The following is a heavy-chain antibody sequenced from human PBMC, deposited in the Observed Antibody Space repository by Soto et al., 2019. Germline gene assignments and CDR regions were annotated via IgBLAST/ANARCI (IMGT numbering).Heavy chain of an antibody. CDR2: ISGSGGST. CDR3: AKPSHLLRFLEWLSNYFDY. J-gene: IGHJ4*02. Sequence: GGSLRLSCAASGFTFSSYAMSWVRQAPGKGLEWVSAISGSGGSTYYADSVKGRFTISRDNSKNTLYLQMNSLRAEDTAVYYCAKPSHLLRFLEWLSNYFDYRGQGTLVTVSA. CDR1: GFTFSSYA. V-gene: IGHV3-23*01. D-gene: IGHD3-3*01.